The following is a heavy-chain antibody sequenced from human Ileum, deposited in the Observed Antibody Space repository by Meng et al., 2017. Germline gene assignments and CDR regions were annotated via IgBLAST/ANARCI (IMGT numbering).Heavy chain of an antibody. Sequence: QLKLQASRPGRVQPSGTLSLACAVSGDSIGNSKWWSWLRQPPGKGLEWIGEISNSGKTVYSPSLKSRVRISLDKSNNQFSLTLNSVTAADTAMYYCARERIRELGLFDSWGQGTLVTVSS. CDR2: ISNSGKT. CDR3: ARERIRELGLFDS. V-gene: IGHV4-4*02. CDR1: GDSIGNSKW. D-gene: IGHD3-10*01. J-gene: IGHJ4*02.